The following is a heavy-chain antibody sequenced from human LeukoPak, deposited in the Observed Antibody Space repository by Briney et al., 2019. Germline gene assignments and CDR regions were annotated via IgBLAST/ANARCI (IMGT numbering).Heavy chain of an antibody. Sequence: PGGSLRLSCAASGFTFSSYGMHWVRQAPGKGLEWVAVIWYDGSNKYYADSVKGRFTISRDNSKNTLYLQMNSLRAEDTAVYYCARERSPSWFDPWGQGTLVTVSS. CDR3: ARERSPSWFDP. CDR2: IWYDGSNK. D-gene: IGHD5-24*01. CDR1: GFTFSSYG. J-gene: IGHJ5*02. V-gene: IGHV3-33*08.